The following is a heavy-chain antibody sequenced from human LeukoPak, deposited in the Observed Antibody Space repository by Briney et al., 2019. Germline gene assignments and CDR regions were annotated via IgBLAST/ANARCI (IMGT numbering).Heavy chain of an antibody. CDR1: GYSFTSYW. CDR3: VLGYCSGGSCWEGWFDP. J-gene: IGHJ5*02. CDR2: IYPDDSDT. D-gene: IGHD2-15*01. V-gene: IGHV5-51*01. Sequence: GESLKISCKGSGYSFTSYWIGWVRQMPGKGLEWMGIIYPDDSDTRYSPSFQGQVTISADKSISTAYLQWSSLKASDAAMYYCVLGYCSGGSCWEGWFDPWGQGTLVTVSS.